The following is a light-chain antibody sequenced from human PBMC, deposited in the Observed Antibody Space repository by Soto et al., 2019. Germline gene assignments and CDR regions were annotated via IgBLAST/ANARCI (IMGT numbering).Light chain of an antibody. J-gene: IGKJ1*01. CDR3: QQYSTFWT. CDR1: RMIYTW. CDR2: EAS. V-gene: IGKV1-5*03. Sequence: DLQMTQSHSTLSASVGDRVTITCRASRMIYTWLAWYQQKPGKARNLLIYEASSLDVGGPSRFSGSGAETESTLTISSLQREDFATYYCQQYSTFWTFGQGTKVDIK.